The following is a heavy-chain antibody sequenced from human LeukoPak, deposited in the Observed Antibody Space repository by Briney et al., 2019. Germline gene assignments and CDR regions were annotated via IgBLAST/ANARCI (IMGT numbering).Heavy chain of an antibody. Sequence: DPGGSLRLSCAASGFTFSSSAMSWVRQAPGKGLEWVSAISGSGGSTYYADSVKGRFTISRDNSKNTLDLQMNSLRAEDTAVYYCAKGYSVGATNLNFDYWGQGTLVTVSS. D-gene: IGHD1-26*01. V-gene: IGHV3-23*01. CDR3: AKGYSVGATNLNFDY. CDR2: ISGSGGST. CDR1: GFTFSSSA. J-gene: IGHJ4*02.